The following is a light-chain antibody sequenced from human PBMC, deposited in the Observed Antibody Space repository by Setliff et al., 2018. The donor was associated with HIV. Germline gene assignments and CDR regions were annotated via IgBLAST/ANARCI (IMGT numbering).Light chain of an antibody. J-gene: IGLJ1*01. CDR3: CSYAAIPPDV. CDR1: SNDVGLYNF. CDR2: DVT. Sequence: QSALAQPRSVSGSPGQSVTISCTGTSNDVGLYNFVSWYQQHPGKAPKLMIYDVTKRPSGVPDRFPGSKSDNTASLTISGLQAEDEAAYYCCSYAAIPPDVFGTGTKVTVL. V-gene: IGLV2-11*01.